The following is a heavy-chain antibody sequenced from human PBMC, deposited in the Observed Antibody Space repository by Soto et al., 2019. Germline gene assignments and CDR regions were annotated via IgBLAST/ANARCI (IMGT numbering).Heavy chain of an antibody. CDR3: GRLDSSYYFDY. J-gene: IGHJ4*02. CDR1: GYTFTTYW. Sequence: PGESLKISCKGSGYTFTTYWIGWVRQMLGKGLEWMGIIYPGDSDTTYSPSFQGQVTISADKSISTAYLQWNSLKASDSAMYYCGRLDSSYYFDYWGQGTLVTVSS. CDR2: IYPGDSDT. D-gene: IGHD3-22*01. V-gene: IGHV5-51*01.